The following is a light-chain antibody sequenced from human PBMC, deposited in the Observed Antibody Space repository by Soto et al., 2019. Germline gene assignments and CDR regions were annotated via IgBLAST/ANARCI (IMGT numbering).Light chain of an antibody. CDR3: QQYGSSPPT. V-gene: IGKV3-20*01. CDR1: QSVSSSY. J-gene: IGKJ5*01. CDR2: GAS. Sequence: EIVLTQSPGTLSLSPGERATLSCRASQSVSSSYLAWYHQKPGQAPRLLIYGASSRATVIPDRFSGSGSGTDFTLTLSSLEPEDFAVYYCQQYGSSPPTFGQGTRLEIK.